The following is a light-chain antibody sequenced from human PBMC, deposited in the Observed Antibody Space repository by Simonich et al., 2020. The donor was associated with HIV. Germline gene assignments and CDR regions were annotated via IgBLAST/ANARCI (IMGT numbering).Light chain of an antibody. CDR1: NIGSKS. CDR2: DES. CDR3: QVWDTNTAHLV. V-gene: IGLV3-21*03. J-gene: IGLJ2*01. Sequence: SYVLTQPPSVSVAPGKTARVTGGGTNIGSKSVHWYQQKPSQAPVLVVYDESGRPSGIPARISGSNSGNTATLTISRVEAGDEAYYYCQVWDTNTAHLVFGGGTKLTVL.